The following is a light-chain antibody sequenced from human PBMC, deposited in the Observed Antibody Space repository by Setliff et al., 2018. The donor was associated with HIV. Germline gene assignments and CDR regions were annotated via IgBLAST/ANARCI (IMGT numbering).Light chain of an antibody. Sequence: QSVLPQPPSASGTPGQRISISCSGGGSNIGSNYVYWYQQLPGTAPKLLIFSTNERPSGVPDRFSGTKSGASASLAISGLRSEDEADYYCASWDDSLSVVAFGGGTKVTVL. CDR2: STN. J-gene: IGLJ2*01. V-gene: IGLV1-47*01. CDR1: GSNIGSNY. CDR3: ASWDDSLSVVA.